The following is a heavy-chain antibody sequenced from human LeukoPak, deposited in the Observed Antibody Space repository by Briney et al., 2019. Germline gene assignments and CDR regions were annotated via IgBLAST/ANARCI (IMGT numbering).Heavy chain of an antibody. D-gene: IGHD2-2*01. CDR3: AMSIVVVPAADY. Sequence: GGSLRLSCATSGLTYTISWISQAPRAAVEWVSSVANITQDGSEKYYVDSVKGRFTISRDNAKNSLYLQMNSLRAEDTAVYYCAMSIVVVPAADYWGQGTLVTVSS. CDR2: ITQDGSEK. V-gene: IGHV3-7*02. J-gene: IGHJ4*02. CDR1: GLTYTISW.